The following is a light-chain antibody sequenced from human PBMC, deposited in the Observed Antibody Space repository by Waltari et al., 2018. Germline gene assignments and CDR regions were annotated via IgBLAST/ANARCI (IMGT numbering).Light chain of an antibody. J-gene: IGLJ2*01. CDR3: SSYTSSSTRLV. CDR2: DGS. V-gene: IGLV2-14*03. CDR1: RGDIGGYDY. Sequence: QSALTQPSSVSGSPGQSITLSCTGTRGDIGGYDYVSWYQHHPGKAPKLKIFDGSNRPSGVSTRFAGSKSDNTASLTISGLQAEDEADYYCSSYTSSSTRLVFGGGTKVTVL.